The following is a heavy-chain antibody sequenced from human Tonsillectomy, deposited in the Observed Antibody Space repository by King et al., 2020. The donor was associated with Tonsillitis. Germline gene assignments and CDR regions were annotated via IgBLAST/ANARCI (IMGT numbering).Heavy chain of an antibody. CDR3: VRDQDL. V-gene: IGHV3-7*01. CDR2: INHYGSAK. J-gene: IGHJ5*02. CDR1: GFTFSNHW. Sequence: VQLVESGGGLVQPGGSLRLSCSGAGFTFSNHWMNWGRQAPGKGPEWVANINHYGSAKNYVDYVKGRFTISRDNSKNSLYLQMISLGVEDTAAYYCVRDQDLWGQGTLVTVSS.